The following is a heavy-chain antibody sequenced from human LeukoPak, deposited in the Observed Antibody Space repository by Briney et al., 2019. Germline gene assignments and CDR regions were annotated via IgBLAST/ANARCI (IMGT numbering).Heavy chain of an antibody. Sequence: GASVKVSCKASGYTFTSYAMHWVRQAPGQRLEWMGWINAGNGNTKYSQEFQGRVTITRGTSASTAYMELSSLRSEDMAVYYCARESSGWYGTAFDYWGQGTLVTVSS. CDR1: GYTFTSYA. CDR3: ARESSGWYGTAFDY. CDR2: INAGNGNT. D-gene: IGHD6-19*01. J-gene: IGHJ4*02. V-gene: IGHV1-3*03.